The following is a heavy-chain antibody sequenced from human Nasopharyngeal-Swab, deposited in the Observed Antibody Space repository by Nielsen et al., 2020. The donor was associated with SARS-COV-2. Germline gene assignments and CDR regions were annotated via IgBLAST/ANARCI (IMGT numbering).Heavy chain of an antibody. D-gene: IGHD1-14*01. CDR1: GYSFNTYY. CDR3: ARGPNPHNAFDI. CDR2: ISCDDGTR. J-gene: IGHJ3*02. V-gene: IGHV1-46*02. Sequence: ASVKVSCKASGYSFNTYYMHWVRQAPGQALEWMVLISCDDGTRNYAQKFRGRVTMTRDTSTNTVYLDLSSLQSEDTAVYYCARGPNPHNAFDIWGQGTMVTVSS.